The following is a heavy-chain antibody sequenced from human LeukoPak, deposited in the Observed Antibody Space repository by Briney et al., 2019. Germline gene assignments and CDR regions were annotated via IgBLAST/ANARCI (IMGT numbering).Heavy chain of an antibody. CDR1: GFTFGDYA. CDR2: ITGSCDSI. Sequence: GGSLRLSCTASGFTFGDYAMNWLRQAPGKGLEWVSYITGSCDSILYTDSVKGRFTISRDNAKNSVYLQMNSLRAEDTALYYCAKDRISGDPKFFDLWGRGTLVTVSS. CDR3: AKDRISGDPKFFDL. V-gene: IGHV3-48*01. D-gene: IGHD3-3*01. J-gene: IGHJ2*01.